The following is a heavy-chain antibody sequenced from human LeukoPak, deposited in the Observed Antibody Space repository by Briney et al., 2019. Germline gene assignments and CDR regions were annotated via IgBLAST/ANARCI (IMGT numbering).Heavy chain of an antibody. D-gene: IGHD3-10*02. CDR1: GFTFSSYE. CDR3: AELGITMIGGV. Sequence: GGSLRLSCAASGFTFSSYEMNWVRQGPGKGLERVSYISSSGSTIYYADSVKGRFTISRDNAKNSLYLQMNSLRAEDTAVYYCAELGITMIGGVWGKGTTVTISS. CDR2: ISSSGSTI. J-gene: IGHJ6*04. V-gene: IGHV3-48*03.